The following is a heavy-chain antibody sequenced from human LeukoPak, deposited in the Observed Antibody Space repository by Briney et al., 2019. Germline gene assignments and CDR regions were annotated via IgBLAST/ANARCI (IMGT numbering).Heavy chain of an antibody. J-gene: IGHJ4*02. CDR2: ISSSGGTI. D-gene: IGHD6-19*01. Sequence: PGGSLRLSCAASGFIFSDYKIGWIRQAPWKGLEWISYISSSGGTIYYADSVKGRFTISRDNAKNSLYLQMNSLRAEDTAVYYCVKNDGWFHLAQWGQGTLVTVSS. CDR3: VKNDGWFHLAQ. V-gene: IGHV3-11*01. CDR1: GFIFSDYK.